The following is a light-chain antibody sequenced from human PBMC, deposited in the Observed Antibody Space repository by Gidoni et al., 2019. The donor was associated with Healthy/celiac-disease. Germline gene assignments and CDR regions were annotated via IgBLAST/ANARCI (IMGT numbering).Light chain of an antibody. Sequence: DIQMTQSPSSLSASVGDRVTITCRASQSISSYLNWYQQKPGKAPKLLIYAASSLPSGVPSRFSGSGSGTDFTLTISSLQPEDFATYYCQQSYSTLLTFXGXTKVEIK. J-gene: IGKJ4*01. V-gene: IGKV1-39*01. CDR1: QSISSY. CDR3: QQSYSTLLT. CDR2: AAS.